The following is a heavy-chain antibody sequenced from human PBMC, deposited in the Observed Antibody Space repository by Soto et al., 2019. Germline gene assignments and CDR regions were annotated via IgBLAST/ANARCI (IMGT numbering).Heavy chain of an antibody. V-gene: IGHV4-59*01. CDR2: IYYSGST. CDR3: ARGKRTGTNSFDY. D-gene: IGHD1-7*01. Sequence: QVQLQESGPGLVKPSETLSLTCTVSGGSISSYYWSWIRQPPGKGLEWIGYIYYSGSTNYNPYLKSRVTISVDTSKNQFSLKLSSVTAADTAVYYCARGKRTGTNSFDYWGQGTLVTVSS. CDR1: GGSISSYY. J-gene: IGHJ4*02.